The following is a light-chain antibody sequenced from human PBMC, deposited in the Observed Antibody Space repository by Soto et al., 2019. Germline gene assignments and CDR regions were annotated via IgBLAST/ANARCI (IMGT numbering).Light chain of an antibody. CDR2: NAL. V-gene: IGKV3-20*01. Sequence: EIVMTQSPATLSVSPGERATLSCRASQSVSTNLAWYQQKPGQAPRLLIYNALTRATGIPDRFSGSGSGTDFTLTISRLEPEDFAVYYCQQYGSSGTFGQGTKVDIK. CDR3: QQYGSSGT. CDR1: QSVSTN. J-gene: IGKJ1*01.